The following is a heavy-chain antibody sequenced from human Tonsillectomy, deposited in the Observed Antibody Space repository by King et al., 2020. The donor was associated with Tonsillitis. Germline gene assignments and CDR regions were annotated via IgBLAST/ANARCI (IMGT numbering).Heavy chain of an antibody. CDR3: ARGASGYNPNWFDP. J-gene: IGHJ5*02. Sequence: VQLVESGTEVKKPGASVKVSCKASGYTFTGYYIHCVRQAPGQGLEWMGWINPNSGDTNFAQKFQGRVTMTRDTSISTAYMELKSLTSDDTAVYYCARGASGYNPNWFDPWGQGTLVTVSS. CDR2: INPNSGDT. CDR1: GYTFTGYY. V-gene: IGHV1-2*02. D-gene: IGHD5-24*01.